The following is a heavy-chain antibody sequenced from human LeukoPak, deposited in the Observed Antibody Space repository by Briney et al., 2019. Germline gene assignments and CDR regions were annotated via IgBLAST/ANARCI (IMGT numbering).Heavy chain of an antibody. J-gene: IGHJ3*02. Sequence: GGSLRLSCAASGFTLSDYYMSWIRQAPGKGLEWVSYISSSGSTMYYADSVKGRFTISRDNAKNSLYLQMNSLRAEDTAVYYCARADYGDYVDDAFDIWGQGTMVTVSS. V-gene: IGHV3-11*01. CDR2: ISSSGSTM. CDR3: ARADYGDYVDDAFDI. CDR1: GFTLSDYY. D-gene: IGHD4-17*01.